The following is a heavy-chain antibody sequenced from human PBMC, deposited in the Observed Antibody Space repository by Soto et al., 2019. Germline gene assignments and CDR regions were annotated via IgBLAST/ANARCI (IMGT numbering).Heavy chain of an antibody. J-gene: IGHJ4*02. CDR1: GFTFSSYA. Sequence: EVQLLESGGGLVQPGGSLRLSCAASGFTFSSYAMSWVRQAPGKGLEWVSAISGSGGSTYYADSVKGRFTISRDKSKNTLYMQMNSLRAEDTAVYYCSKDNYYDSSGYCTYWGQGTLVTVSS. V-gene: IGHV3-23*01. CDR2: ISGSGGST. D-gene: IGHD3-22*01. CDR3: SKDNYYDSSGYCTY.